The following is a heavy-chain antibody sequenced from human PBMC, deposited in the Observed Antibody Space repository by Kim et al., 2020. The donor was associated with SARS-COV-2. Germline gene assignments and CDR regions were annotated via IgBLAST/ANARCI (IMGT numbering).Heavy chain of an antibody. CDR2: ISTYNGNT. CDR3: ARFLRHSGYETEYSP. CDR1: GYTFTTYA. V-gene: IGHV1-18*01. D-gene: IGHD5-12*01. Sequence: ASVKVSCKASGYTFTTYAITWVRQAPGQGLEWMGWISTYNGNTNYAQKLQGRVTMTTDTSTSTAYMELRSLRSDDTAVYYCARFLRHSGYETEYSPWGQGTLVTVSS. J-gene: IGHJ5*02.